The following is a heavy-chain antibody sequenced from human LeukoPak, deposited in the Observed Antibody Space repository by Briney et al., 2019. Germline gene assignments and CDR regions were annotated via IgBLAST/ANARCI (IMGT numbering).Heavy chain of an antibody. D-gene: IGHD1/OR15-1a*01. CDR3: ARTWNRGFDY. Sequence: PGGSLRLSCAASGFTFSSSEMNWVRQAPGKGLEWVSYISLSGNTIYYADSVKGRFTISRDNARNSLYLQLNSLRAEDTAVYYCARTWNRGFDYWGQGTLVTVSS. CDR1: GFTFSSSE. J-gene: IGHJ4*02. V-gene: IGHV3-48*03. CDR2: ISLSGNTI.